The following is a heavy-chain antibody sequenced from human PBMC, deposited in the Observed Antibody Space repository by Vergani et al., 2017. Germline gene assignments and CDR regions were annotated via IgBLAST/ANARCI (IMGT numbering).Heavy chain of an antibody. Sequence: QVQLVQSGAEVKKPGASVKVSCKASGYTFTSYGISWVRQAPGQGLEWMGWISAYNGNTNYAQKFQGRVTITADKSTSTAYMELSSLRSEDTAVYYCARSYGDHGGVDYWGQGTLVTVSS. CDR2: ISAYNGNT. D-gene: IGHD4-17*01. CDR3: ARSYGDHGGVDY. V-gene: IGHV1-18*01. J-gene: IGHJ4*02. CDR1: GYTFTSYG.